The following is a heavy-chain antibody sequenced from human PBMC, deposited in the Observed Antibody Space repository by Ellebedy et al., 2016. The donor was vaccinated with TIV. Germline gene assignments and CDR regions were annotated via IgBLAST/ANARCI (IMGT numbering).Heavy chain of an antibody. J-gene: IGHJ4*02. CDR2: LIPIFNTA. CDR1: GGSSSNHP. D-gene: IGHD2-2*01. V-gene: IGHV1-69*13. Sequence: AASVKVSCKPSGGSSSNHPISWVRQAPGQGLEWMGGLIPIFNTAKYSQKFQGRVTITADASTRISYMELTSLNSEDTAVYYCARDAGVVVPATVPFDYWGQGTLVTVSS. CDR3: ARDAGVVVPATVPFDY.